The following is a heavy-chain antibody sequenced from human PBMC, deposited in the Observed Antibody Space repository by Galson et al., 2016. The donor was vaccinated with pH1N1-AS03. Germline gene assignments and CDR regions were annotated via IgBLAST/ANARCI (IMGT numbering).Heavy chain of an antibody. J-gene: IGHJ4*02. CDR2: IWNDGSLK. Sequence: SLRLSCAASGFTFRTFGMHGVRQAPGKGLEWVAVIWNDGSLKKYGDSVKGRFIISRDNSNNTVSLEMSSLRAEDTAVYYCVTGNQNYFDYWGQGTLVTVSS. V-gene: IGHV3-33*01. D-gene: IGHD2-8*02. CDR3: VTGNQNYFDY. CDR1: GFTFRTFG.